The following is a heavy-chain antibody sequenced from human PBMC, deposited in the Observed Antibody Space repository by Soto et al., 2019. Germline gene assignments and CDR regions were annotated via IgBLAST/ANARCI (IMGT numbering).Heavy chain of an antibody. J-gene: IGHJ4*02. Sequence: GGSLRLSCAPSGFSVNKNYMSWVRQAPGKGLEWVSIMYSDGTTSYADSVKDRFTISRDNSKNTLYLEMNSLRAEDTAVYYCARGTQTTVTTRLFNCWGQGTLVTVSS. V-gene: IGHV3-66*01. D-gene: IGHD4-17*01. CDR2: MYSDGTT. CDR1: GFSVNKNY. CDR3: ARGTQTTVTTRLFNC.